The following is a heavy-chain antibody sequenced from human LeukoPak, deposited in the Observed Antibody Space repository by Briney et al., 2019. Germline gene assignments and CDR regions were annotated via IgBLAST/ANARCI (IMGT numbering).Heavy chain of an antibody. CDR1: GFTFSSYE. CDR2: ISSSGSTI. Sequence: GGSLRLSCAASGFTFSSYEMNWVRQAPGKGVEWVSYISSSGSTIYYADPVKGRFTISRDNAKNSLYLQMNSLRAENTAVYYCAELGITMIGGVWGKGTTVTISS. J-gene: IGHJ6*04. V-gene: IGHV3-48*03. CDR3: AELGITMIGGV. D-gene: IGHD3-10*02.